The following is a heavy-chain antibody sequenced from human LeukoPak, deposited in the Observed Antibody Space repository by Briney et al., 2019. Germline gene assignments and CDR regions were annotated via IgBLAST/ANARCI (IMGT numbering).Heavy chain of an antibody. CDR1: GDSISSGYY. J-gene: IGHJ4*02. CDR3: VRVDNGGNYFDY. D-gene: IGHD4-23*01. CDR2: MYHTGRT. Sequence: ASETLSLTCSVSGDSISSGYYWGWIRQPPGKGLEWIGSMYHTGRTDDNPSLKSRVTMSVDTSKNQFSLRLSSVTAADTAVYYCVRVDNGGNYFDYWGQGTLVTVSS. V-gene: IGHV4-38-2*02.